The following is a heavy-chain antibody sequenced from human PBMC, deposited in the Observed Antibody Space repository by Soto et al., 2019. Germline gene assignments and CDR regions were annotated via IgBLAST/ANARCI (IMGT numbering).Heavy chain of an antibody. Sequence: SETLSLTCTVSGGSISSSSYYWGWIRQPPGKGLEWIGNIYYSGSTNYNPSLKSRVTISVDTSKNQFSLKLSSVTAADTAVYYCARATENYDILTGYLYWFDPWGQGTLVTVSS. D-gene: IGHD3-9*01. CDR3: ARATENYDILTGYLYWFDP. CDR2: IYYSGST. J-gene: IGHJ5*02. CDR1: GGSISSSSYY. V-gene: IGHV4-39*07.